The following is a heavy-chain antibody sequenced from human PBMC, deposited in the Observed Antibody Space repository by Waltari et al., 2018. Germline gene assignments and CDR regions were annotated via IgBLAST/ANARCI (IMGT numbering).Heavy chain of an antibody. CDR2: INHSGST. J-gene: IGHJ3*02. D-gene: IGHD4-17*01. Sequence: QVQLQQWGAGLLKPSETLSLTCAVYGGSFSGYYWSWIRHPPGKGLEWIGEINHSGSTNYNPSLKSRVTISVDTSKNQFSLKLSSVTAADTAVYYCARDRGSGDYGYGPIAFDIWGQGTMVTVSS. CDR3: ARDRGSGDYGYGPIAFDI. CDR1: GGSFSGYY. V-gene: IGHV4-34*01.